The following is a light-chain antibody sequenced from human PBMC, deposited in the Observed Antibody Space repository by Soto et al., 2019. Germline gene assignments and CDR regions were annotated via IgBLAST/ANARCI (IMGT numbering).Light chain of an antibody. Sequence: DIQMTQSPSTLSASVGDRVTSTCRASQSISSWLAWYQQKPGKAPKLLIYDASSLESGVPSRFSGSGSGTEFTLTISSLQPDDFATYYCQQYNSYLWTFGQGTKVEI. V-gene: IGKV1-5*01. J-gene: IGKJ1*01. CDR1: QSISSW. CDR3: QQYNSYLWT. CDR2: DAS.